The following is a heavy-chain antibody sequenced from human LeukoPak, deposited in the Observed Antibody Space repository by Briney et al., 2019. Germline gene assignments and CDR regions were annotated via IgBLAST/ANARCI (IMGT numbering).Heavy chain of an antibody. D-gene: IGHD6-13*01. V-gene: IGHV3-30*02. CDR1: GFNFNSYD. Sequence: GGSLRLSCAASGFNFNSYDMQWVRQSPGKGREGVTFIRYDGSEKYYVDSVEGRFTISRDNSKNTLYLQMNSLRAEDTAVYYCATSVTGYSSPFYYWGQGTLVTVSP. J-gene: IGHJ4*02. CDR2: IRYDGSEK. CDR3: ATSVTGYSSPFYY.